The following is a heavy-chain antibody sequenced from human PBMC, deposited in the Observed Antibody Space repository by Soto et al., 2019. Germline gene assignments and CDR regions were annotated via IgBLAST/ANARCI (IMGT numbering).Heavy chain of an antibody. V-gene: IGHV3-23*04. D-gene: IGHD6-6*01. CDR3: AKMYSSSNYGLDV. CDR1: GFTLSGYA. CDR2: ISDSGRST. Sequence: EVQLAESGGGLAQPGGSLRLSCAASGFTLSGYAMDWVRQAPGKGLEWVSAISDSGRSTYYADSVKGRLTISRDNFKNTLYLQMNSLRAEDTAVYYCAKMYSSSNYGLDVWGQGTTVTVSS. J-gene: IGHJ6*02.